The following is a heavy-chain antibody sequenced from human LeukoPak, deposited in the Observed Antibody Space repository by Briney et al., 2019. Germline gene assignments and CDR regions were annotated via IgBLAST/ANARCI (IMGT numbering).Heavy chain of an antibody. D-gene: IGHD3-3*01. CDR3: ARSLFTIFGVDTSPYYYYGMDV. J-gene: IGHJ6*02. V-gene: IGHV1-69*13. CDR2: IIPIFGTA. CDR1: GGTFISYA. Sequence: SVKVSCKASGGTFISYAISWVRQAPGQGLEWMGGIIPIFGTANYAQKFQGRVTITADESTSTAYMELSSLRSEDTAVYYCARSLFTIFGVDTSPYYYYGMDVWGQGTTVTVSS.